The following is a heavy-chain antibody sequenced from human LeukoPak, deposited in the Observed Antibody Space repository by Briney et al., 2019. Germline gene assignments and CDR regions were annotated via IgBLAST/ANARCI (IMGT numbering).Heavy chain of an antibody. J-gene: IGHJ4*02. V-gene: IGHV4-59*12. Sequence: SETLSLTCTVSGGSISSYYWSWIRQPPGKGLEWIGYIYYSGSTNYNPSLKSRVTISVDTSKNQFSLKLSSVTAADTAVYYCARELGSTFDYWGQGTLVTVSS. CDR2: IYYSGST. D-gene: IGHD1-1*01. CDR1: GGSISSYY. CDR3: ARELGSTFDY.